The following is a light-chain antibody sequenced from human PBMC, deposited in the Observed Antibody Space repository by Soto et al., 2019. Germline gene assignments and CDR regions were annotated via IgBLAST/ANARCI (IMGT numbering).Light chain of an antibody. CDR2: DAS. Sequence: DIVFTQSPGTLSLSPGERATLSCSASQSVSSYLAWYQQKPGQAPRLLIYDASTRATGIPARFSGSGSGTDFTLTISSLQPEDAAVYYCQQRSNWPPITFGQGTRLEIK. CDR1: QSVSSY. CDR3: QQRSNWPPIT. J-gene: IGKJ5*01. V-gene: IGKV3-11*01.